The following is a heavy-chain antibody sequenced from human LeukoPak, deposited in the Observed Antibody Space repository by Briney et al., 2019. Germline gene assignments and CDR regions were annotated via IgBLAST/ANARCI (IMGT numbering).Heavy chain of an antibody. CDR1: GGSISSYY. CDR3: ARTYYMYV. CDR2: IYYSGST. J-gene: IGHJ6*03. Sequence: SETLSLTCTVSGGSISSYYWSWIRQPPGKGLEWIGYIYYSGSTNYNPSLKSRVTISVDTSKNQFSLKLSSVTAEDTAVYYCARTYYMYVWGKGTTVTVPS. V-gene: IGHV4-59*01.